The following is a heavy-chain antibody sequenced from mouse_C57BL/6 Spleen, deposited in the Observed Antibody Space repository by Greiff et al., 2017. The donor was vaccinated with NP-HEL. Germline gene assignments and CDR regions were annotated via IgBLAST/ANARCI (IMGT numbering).Heavy chain of an antibody. D-gene: IGHD1-1*01. V-gene: IGHV1-69*01. CDR1: GYTFTSYW. CDR2: IDPSDSYT. CDR3: ARSVTTVVATPFAY. Sequence: QVQLQQSGAELVMPGASVKLSCKASGYTFTSYWMHWVKQRPGQGLEWIGEIDPSDSYTNYNQKFKGKSTLTVDKSSSTAYMQLSSLTSEDSAVYYCARSVTTVVATPFAYWGQGTLVTVSA. J-gene: IGHJ3*01.